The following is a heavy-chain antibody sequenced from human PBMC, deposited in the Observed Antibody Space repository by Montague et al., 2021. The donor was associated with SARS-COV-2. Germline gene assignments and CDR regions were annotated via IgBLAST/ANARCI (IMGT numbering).Heavy chain of an antibody. CDR3: ARHYYGSGSYYLGEFDY. D-gene: IGHD3-10*01. CDR1: GGSISSSSYY. J-gene: IGHJ4*02. CDR2: IYYSGST. Sequence: SETLSLTCTVSGGSISSSSYYWGWIRQPPGKGLEWIGSIYYSGSTYYNPSLKSRVTISVDTSKNQLPLKLSSVTAADTAVYYCARHYYGSGSYYLGEFDYWGQGTLVTVSS. V-gene: IGHV4-39*01.